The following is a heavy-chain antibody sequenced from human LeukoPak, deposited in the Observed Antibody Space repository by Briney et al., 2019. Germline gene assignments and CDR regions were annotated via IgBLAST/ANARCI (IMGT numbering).Heavy chain of an antibody. Sequence: ASVKVSCKASGYTFTSYGISWVRQAPGQGLEWMGWISVYNVNTNYAQKFQGRVTMTTDTSTSTAYMELRSLRSDDTVVYYCARVLSGTTALDYWGQGTLVTVSS. D-gene: IGHD1-20*01. CDR1: GYTFTSYG. V-gene: IGHV1-18*01. J-gene: IGHJ4*02. CDR2: ISVYNVNT. CDR3: ARVLSGTTALDY.